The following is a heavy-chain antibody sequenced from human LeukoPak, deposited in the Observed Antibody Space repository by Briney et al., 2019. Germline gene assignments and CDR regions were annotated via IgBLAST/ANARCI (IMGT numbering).Heavy chain of an antibody. J-gene: IGHJ4*02. V-gene: IGHV3-20*04. CDR2: INWNGGAT. CDR1: GFTFDDFG. CDR3: ARDSGDNDGYHRLEY. D-gene: IGHD3-22*01. Sequence: GGSLRLSCAGSGFTFDDFGMSWVRQAPGKGLEWVSSINWNGGATGYADSVKGRFTISRDNAKNSVYLQMNSLRAEDTALYYCARDSGDNDGYHRLEYWGQGTLVTVSS.